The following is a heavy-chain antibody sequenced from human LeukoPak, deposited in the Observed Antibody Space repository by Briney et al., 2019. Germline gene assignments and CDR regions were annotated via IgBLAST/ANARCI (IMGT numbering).Heavy chain of an antibody. V-gene: IGHV3-11*01. Sequence: GGSLRLSCAASGFTFSDYYMSWIRQAPGKGLEWISYISSSAGTIYYADSVKGRFTISRDNAKNSLYLQMNSLRAEDTAVYYCAKISGYYFGDFDYWGQGTLVTVSS. CDR1: GFTFSDYY. CDR3: AKISGYYFGDFDY. CDR2: ISSSAGTI. D-gene: IGHD3-22*01. J-gene: IGHJ4*02.